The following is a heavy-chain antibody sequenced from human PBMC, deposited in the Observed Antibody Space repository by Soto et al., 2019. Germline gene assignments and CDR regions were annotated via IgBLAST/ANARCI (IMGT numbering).Heavy chain of an antibody. CDR3: ARGRPVNSYYDFWSGYSSTGYYFDY. Sequence: SETLSLTCAVYGGSFSGYYWSWIRQPPGKGLEWIGEINHSGSTNYNPSLKSRVTISVDTSKNQFSLKLSSVTAADTAVYYCARGRPVNSYYDFWSGYSSTGYYFDYWGQGTLVTVSS. CDR2: INHSGST. CDR1: GGSFSGYY. D-gene: IGHD3-3*01. J-gene: IGHJ4*02. V-gene: IGHV4-34*01.